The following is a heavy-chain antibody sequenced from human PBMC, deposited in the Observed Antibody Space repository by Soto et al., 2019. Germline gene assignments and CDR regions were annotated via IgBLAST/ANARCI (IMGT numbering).Heavy chain of an antibody. CDR1: GYTFTSYA. D-gene: IGHD4-17*01. J-gene: IGHJ5*02. Sequence: ASVKVSCKASGYTFTSYAMHWVRQAPGQRLEWMGWINAGNGNTKYSQKFQGRVTITRDTSASTAYMELSSLRSEDTAVYYCARDRGVTTWFDPWGQGTLVTVSS. V-gene: IGHV1-3*01. CDR3: ARDRGVTTWFDP. CDR2: INAGNGNT.